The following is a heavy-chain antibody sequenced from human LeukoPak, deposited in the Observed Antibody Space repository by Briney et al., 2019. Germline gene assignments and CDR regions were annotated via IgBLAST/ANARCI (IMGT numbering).Heavy chain of an antibody. J-gene: IGHJ4*02. CDR2: IYYSGST. CDR1: GGSISSYY. CDR3: AVTPIQANYFDY. V-gene: IGHV4-59*01. Sequence: SETPSLTCTVSGGSISSYYWSWIRQPPGKGLEWIGYIYYSGSTNYNPSLKSRVTISVDTSKNQFSLKLSSVTAADTAVYYCAVTPIQANYFDYWGQGTLVTVSS. D-gene: IGHD1-1*01.